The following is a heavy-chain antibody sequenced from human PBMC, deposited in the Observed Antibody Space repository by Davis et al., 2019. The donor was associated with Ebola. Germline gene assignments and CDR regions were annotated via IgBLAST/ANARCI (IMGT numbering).Heavy chain of an antibody. CDR1: GYTFTSHA. CDR2: INTNTGNP. J-gene: IGHJ3*01. Sequence: AASVKVSCKASGYTFTSHAMNWVRQAPGQGLEWMGWINTNTGNPTYAKGFTGRFVFSLDTSVNMAYLLINSLKTEDAAVYYCATLPDVWGQGTMVTVSS. CDR3: ATLPDV. V-gene: IGHV7-4-1*04.